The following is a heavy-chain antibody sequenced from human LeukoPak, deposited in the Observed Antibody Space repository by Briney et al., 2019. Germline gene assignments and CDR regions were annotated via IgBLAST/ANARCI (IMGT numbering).Heavy chain of an antibody. Sequence: GGSLRLSCAASGFTFSNYWMHWVRQAPGKGLVWVSRINSDGSITTYADSVKGRFTISRDNTKNTLYLQMSSLRADDTAVYYCARDGPALGAYWGQGTLVTVSS. V-gene: IGHV3-74*01. CDR2: INSDGSIT. CDR3: ARDGPALGAY. D-gene: IGHD3-16*01. CDR1: GFTFSNYW. J-gene: IGHJ4*02.